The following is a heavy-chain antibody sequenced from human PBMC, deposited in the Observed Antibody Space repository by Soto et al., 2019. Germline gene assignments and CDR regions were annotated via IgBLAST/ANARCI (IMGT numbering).Heavy chain of an antibody. CDR2: IIPILGIA. Sequence: GASVKVSCKASGGTFSSYTISWVRQAPGQGLEWMGRIIPILGIANYAQKFQGRVTITADKSTSTAYMKLSSLRSEDTAVYYCARAGGITSSDYVDYAWGQGTLVTVSS. CDR1: GGTFSSYT. J-gene: IGHJ5*02. D-gene: IGHD4-17*01. V-gene: IGHV1-69*02. CDR3: ARAGGITSSDYVDYA.